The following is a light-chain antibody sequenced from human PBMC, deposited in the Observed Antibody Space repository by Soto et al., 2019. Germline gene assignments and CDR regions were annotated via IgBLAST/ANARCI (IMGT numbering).Light chain of an antibody. CDR2: GAS. V-gene: IGKV3-15*01. J-gene: IGKJ1*01. CDR3: QQYNDWPPKRT. Sequence: EIVMTQSPVTLSVSPGERATLSCRASQTISTKLAWYQQKPGQAPRLLIYGASTRATGVPARFSGSGSGTEFTLTISSVQSEDFAVYYCQQYNDWPPKRTFGQGTKVDVK. CDR1: QTISTK.